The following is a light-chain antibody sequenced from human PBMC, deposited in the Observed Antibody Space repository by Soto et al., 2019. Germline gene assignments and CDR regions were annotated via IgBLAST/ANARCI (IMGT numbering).Light chain of an antibody. CDR2: SND. Sequence: QSVLTQPPSASGTPGQRVTISCSGRSSNIGSNTVNWYQQLPGTAPKVLMYSNDQRPSGVPDRFSGSKSGTSASLAISGLQSGDEADYYCAAWDGSLNGWVFGGGTKLTVL. V-gene: IGLV1-44*01. CDR1: SSNIGSNT. CDR3: AAWDGSLNGWV. J-gene: IGLJ3*02.